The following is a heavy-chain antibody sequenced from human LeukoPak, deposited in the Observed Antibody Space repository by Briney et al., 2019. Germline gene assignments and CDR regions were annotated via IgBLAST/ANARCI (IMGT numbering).Heavy chain of an antibody. J-gene: IGHJ4*02. CDR2: IYYSRSS. Sequence: SETLSLTCTVSGGFISSNYWSWIRQPPGRGLEWIGYIYYSRSSNYNPSLKSRVTISVDTSKNQFSLKLRSVTAADTAVYFCARIAARSVYWGQGTLVTVSS. D-gene: IGHD6-6*01. V-gene: IGHV4-59*08. CDR3: ARIAARSVY. CDR1: GGFISSNY.